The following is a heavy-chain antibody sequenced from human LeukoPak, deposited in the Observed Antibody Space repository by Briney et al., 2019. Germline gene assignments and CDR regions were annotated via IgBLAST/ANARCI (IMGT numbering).Heavy chain of an antibody. CDR1: GASISSYY. Sequence: SETLSLTCTVSGASISSYYWSWIRQPPGKGLEWIGYIYSSGSTDYNPSLKSRVTTSVDTSKNQFSLKLSFVTAADTAVYYCARGGSGNSGYWGQGTLVTVSS. D-gene: IGHD2-15*01. CDR2: IYSSGST. V-gene: IGHV4-59*01. J-gene: IGHJ4*02. CDR3: ARGGSGNSGY.